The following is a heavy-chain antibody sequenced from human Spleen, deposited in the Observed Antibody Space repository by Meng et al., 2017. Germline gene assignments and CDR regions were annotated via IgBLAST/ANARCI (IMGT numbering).Heavy chain of an antibody. CDR1: GFTFSDYY. Sequence: GESLKISCVASGFTFSDYYMSWIRQAPGKGLEWVSYISNTGGTIYYGDSVKGRFTISRDNAKNSLFLQMNSLRAEDTAVYYCAKSIRPYYDSSGYYNDAFDIWGQGTMVTVSS. CDR3: AKSIRPYYDSSGYYNDAFDI. J-gene: IGHJ3*02. V-gene: IGHV3-11*01. D-gene: IGHD3-22*01. CDR2: ISNTGGTI.